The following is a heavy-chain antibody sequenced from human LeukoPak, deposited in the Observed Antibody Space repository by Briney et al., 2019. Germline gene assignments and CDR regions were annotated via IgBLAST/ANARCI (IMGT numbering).Heavy chain of an antibody. CDR3: ARVIAARDYYYYYMDV. Sequence: KTSETLSLTCTVSGGSISSHYWSWIRQPPGKGLEWIGYIYYSGSTNYNPSLKSRVTISVDTSKNQFSLKLSSVTAADTAVYYCARVIAARDYYYYYMDVWGKGTTVTVSS. CDR2: IYYSGST. CDR1: GGSISSHY. D-gene: IGHD6-6*01. V-gene: IGHV4-59*11. J-gene: IGHJ6*03.